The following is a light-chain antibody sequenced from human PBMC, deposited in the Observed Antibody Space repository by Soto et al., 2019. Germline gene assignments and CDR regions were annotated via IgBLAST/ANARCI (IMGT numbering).Light chain of an antibody. J-gene: IGLJ1*01. CDR3: SSHSATSPYV. Sequence: QSALTQPASVSGSPGQSITISCTGSSSDVGGHNHVSWYQQHPGKAPKLIIYEVSHRPSGISNRFSGSKSGNTASLTISGLHVEDEADYYCSSHSATSPYVFGTGTKLTVL. CDR2: EVS. V-gene: IGLV2-14*01. CDR1: SSDVGGHNH.